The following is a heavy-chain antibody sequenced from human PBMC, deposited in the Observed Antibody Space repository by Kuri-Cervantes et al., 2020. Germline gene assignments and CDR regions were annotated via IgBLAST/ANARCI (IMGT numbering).Heavy chain of an antibody. Sequence: GESLKISCAASGFTFSSYSMNWVRQAPGKGLEWVSSISSSSSYIYYADSVKGRFTISRDNAKNSLYLQMNSLRAEDTALYYCAKGPKEYYYGSGSYLPLYYFDYWGQGTLVTVSS. CDR1: GFTFSSYS. J-gene: IGHJ4*02. CDR2: ISSSSSYI. CDR3: AKGPKEYYYGSGSYLPLYYFDY. V-gene: IGHV3-21*03. D-gene: IGHD3-10*01.